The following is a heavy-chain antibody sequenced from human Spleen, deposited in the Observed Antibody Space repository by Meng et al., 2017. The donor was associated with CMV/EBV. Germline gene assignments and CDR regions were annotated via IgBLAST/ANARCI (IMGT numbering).Heavy chain of an antibody. J-gene: IGHJ4*02. D-gene: IGHD3-3*01. Sequence: ASVKVSCKASGYTFTSYDINWVRQAPGQGLEWLGWVNPNSGNTGCAQKFQGRVTITRNTSISTAYMELSSLTSEDTAVYYCARVAPYDFWSGYPYYFDYWGQGTLVTVSS. V-gene: IGHV1-8*03. CDR3: ARVAPYDFWSGYPYYFDY. CDR2: VNPNSGNT. CDR1: GYTFTSYD.